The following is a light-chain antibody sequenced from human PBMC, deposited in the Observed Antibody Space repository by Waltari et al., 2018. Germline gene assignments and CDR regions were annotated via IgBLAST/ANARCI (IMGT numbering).Light chain of an antibody. CDR2: GSS. J-gene: IGKJ1*01. Sequence: EIVLTQSPGSLSSSPGERVTLSCRASQSVRRALAWYQPKPGQAPRLLIFGSSNRATGIPDRFSGSGSETDFSLPISRLEPEDFAVYYCQHYVRLPATFGRGTKVEIK. V-gene: IGKV3-20*01. CDR1: QSVRRA. CDR3: QHYVRLPAT.